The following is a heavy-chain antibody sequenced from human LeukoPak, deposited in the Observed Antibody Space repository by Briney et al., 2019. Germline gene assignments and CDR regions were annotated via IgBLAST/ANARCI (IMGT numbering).Heavy chain of an antibody. D-gene: IGHD2-15*01. V-gene: IGHV3-53*01. CDR2: FYVGGAT. CDR1: GFSVTNNY. J-gene: IGHJ4*02. CDR3: AKDGDCSGGSCYPTFDY. Sequence: GGSLRLSCAVSGFSVTNNYMSWVRQAPGKGLEWVSVFYVGGATYYADSVKGRFTISRDNSKNTLYLQMNSLRAEDTAVYYCAKDGDCSGGSCYPTFDYWGQGTLVTVSS.